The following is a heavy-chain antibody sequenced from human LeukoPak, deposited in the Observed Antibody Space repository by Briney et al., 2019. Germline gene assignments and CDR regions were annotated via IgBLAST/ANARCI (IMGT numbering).Heavy chain of an antibody. Sequence: GGSLRLSCAASGFIFNNYWMTWVRQTPGKGLEFVANIKEDGGEISYLDSVKGRFTISRDNAKNSLYLQMNSLRVEDTAVYYCGRSPDGVDNWGQGTLVTVSS. J-gene: IGHJ4*02. CDR3: GRSPDGVDN. V-gene: IGHV3-7*01. CDR2: IKEDGGEI. D-gene: IGHD3-10*01. CDR1: GFIFNNYW.